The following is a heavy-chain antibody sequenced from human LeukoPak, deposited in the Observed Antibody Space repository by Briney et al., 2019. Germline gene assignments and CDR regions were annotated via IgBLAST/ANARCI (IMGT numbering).Heavy chain of an antibody. CDR1: GFTFDDYT. CDR3: AKDRTERYSSSILDY. V-gene: IGHV3-43*01. D-gene: IGHD6-6*01. J-gene: IGHJ4*02. Sequence: GGSLRLSCAASGFTFDDYTMPWVRQAPGKGLEWVSLISWDGGSTYYADSVKGRFTISRDNSKNSLYLQMNSLRTEDTALYYCAKDRTERYSSSILDYWGQGTLVTVSS. CDR2: ISWDGGST.